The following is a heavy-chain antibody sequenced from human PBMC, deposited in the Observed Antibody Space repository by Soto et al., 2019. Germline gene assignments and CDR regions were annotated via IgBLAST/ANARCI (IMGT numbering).Heavy chain of an antibody. D-gene: IGHD2-21*01. CDR3: ATDGICGGDTDY. V-gene: IGHV1-18*01. CDR2: ISTYNGNT. J-gene: IGHJ4*02. Sequence: QVQLGQSGAEVRKPGASVKVSCKASGYTFTTYGIHWVRQAPGQGLEWMGWISTYNGNTYYAQKHQGRGTLTRETSRSTAYMELKSLRSDDTAIYYCATDGICGGDTDYWGQGTLVTVSS. CDR1: GYTFTTYG.